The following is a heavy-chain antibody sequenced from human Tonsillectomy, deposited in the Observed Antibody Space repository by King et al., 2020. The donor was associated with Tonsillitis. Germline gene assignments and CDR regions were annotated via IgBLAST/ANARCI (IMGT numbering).Heavy chain of an antibody. V-gene: IGHV4-61*02. Sequence: VQLQESGPGLVKPSQTLSLTCSVSGGSISSGSYYWSWIRQPAGKGLEWIGRIYNSGSTNYNPSLKSRVTMSVDTPKNQFSLKLSSVTAADTAVYYCARVSTSYYYYYMDVWGKGTTLTVSS. CDR1: GGSISSGSYY. CDR3: ARVSTSYYYYYMDV. CDR2: IYNSGST. J-gene: IGHJ6*03. D-gene: IGHD2/OR15-2a*01.